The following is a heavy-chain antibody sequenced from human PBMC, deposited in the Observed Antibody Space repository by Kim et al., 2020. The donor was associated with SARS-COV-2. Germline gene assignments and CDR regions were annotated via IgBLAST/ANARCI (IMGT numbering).Heavy chain of an antibody. CDR1: GGTFSSYA. CDR2: IIPIFGTA. J-gene: IGHJ6*02. V-gene: IGHV1-69*13. Sequence: SVKVSCKASGGTFSSYAINWVRQAPGQGLEWMGGIIPIFGTANYAQKFQGRVTITADESTSTAYMELSSLRSEDTAVYYCARGYYGSGRQIYYYYYYGMDVWGQGTTVTVSS. CDR3: ARGYYGSGRQIYYYYYYGMDV. D-gene: IGHD3-10*01.